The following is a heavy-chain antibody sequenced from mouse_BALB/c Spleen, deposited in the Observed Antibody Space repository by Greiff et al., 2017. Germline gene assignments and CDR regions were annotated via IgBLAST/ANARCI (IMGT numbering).Heavy chain of an antibody. CDR2: IYWDDDK. D-gene: IGHD1-2*01. J-gene: IGHJ2*01. Sequence: QVTLKVSGPGILQPSQTLSLTCSFSGFSLSTSGMGVSWIRQPSGKGLEGLAHIYWDDDKRYNPSLKSRLTITKDTSRNQVFLKITSVDTADTATYYCARRVTTATGYFDYWGQGTTLTVSS. V-gene: IGHV8-12*01. CDR1: GFSLSTSGMG. CDR3: ARRVTTATGYFDY.